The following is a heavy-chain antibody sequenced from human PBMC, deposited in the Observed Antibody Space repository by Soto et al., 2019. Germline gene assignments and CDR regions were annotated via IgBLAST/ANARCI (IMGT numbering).Heavy chain of an antibody. D-gene: IGHD3-10*01. CDR2: ISSSSSYI. J-gene: IGHJ4*02. CDR3: ARDLGGELGNY. Sequence: GGSLRLSCAASGFTFSSYSMNWVRQAPGKGLEWVSSISSSSSYIYYADSVKGRSTISRDNAKNSLYLQMNSLRAKDTAVYYCARDLGGELGNYWGQGTLVTVSS. CDR1: GFTFSSYS. V-gene: IGHV3-21*01.